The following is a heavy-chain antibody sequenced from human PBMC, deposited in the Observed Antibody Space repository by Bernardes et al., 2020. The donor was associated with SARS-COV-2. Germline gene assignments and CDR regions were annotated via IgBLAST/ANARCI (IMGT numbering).Heavy chain of an antibody. CDR2: MYSGGST. Sequence: GGSLRLSCAASGLTVSDNYMTWVRQAPGKGLEWVALMYSGGSTYYADSVKGRFTVSRDNSKNTLYLQMNSLRAEDTAVYYCARDLYTYGMDVWGQGTTVTVSS. D-gene: IGHD2-2*02. J-gene: IGHJ6*02. V-gene: IGHV3-66*01. CDR3: ARDLYTYGMDV. CDR1: GLTVSDNY.